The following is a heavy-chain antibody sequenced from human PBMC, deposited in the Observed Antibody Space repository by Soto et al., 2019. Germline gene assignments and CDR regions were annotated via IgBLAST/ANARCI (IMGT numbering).Heavy chain of an antibody. Sequence: SETLYLPCTVSGGSVSSGSYYWSWIRQPPGKGLEWIGYIYYSGSTNYNPSLKSRVTISVDTSKNQFSLKLSSVTAAATAVYYCAIVRWICMVRGVQDGLDVCGQVTKVTLS. D-gene: IGHD3-10*01. CDR3: AIVRWICMVRGVQDGLDV. V-gene: IGHV4-61*01. J-gene: IGHJ6*02. CDR2: IYYSGST. CDR1: GGSVSSGSYY.